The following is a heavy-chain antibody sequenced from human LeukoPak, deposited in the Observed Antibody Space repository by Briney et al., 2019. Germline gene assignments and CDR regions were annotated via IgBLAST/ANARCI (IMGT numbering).Heavy chain of an antibody. J-gene: IGHJ4*02. Sequence: GGSLRLSCAASEFTFSTYALIWVRQAPGKGLEWVSAISVTGGSTFYADSVRGRLTISRDNSKNTLYLQMSSLRAEDTAVYYCARASSGSYRLDYWGQGTLVTVSS. CDR1: EFTFSTYA. CDR3: ARASSGSYRLDY. V-gene: IGHV3-23*01. CDR2: ISVTGGST. D-gene: IGHD1-26*01.